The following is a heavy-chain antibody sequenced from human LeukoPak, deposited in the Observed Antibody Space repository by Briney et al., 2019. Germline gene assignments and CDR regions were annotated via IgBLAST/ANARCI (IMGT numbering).Heavy chain of an antibody. D-gene: IGHD3-16*01. Sequence: SQTLSLTCTVSGGSISSGGYYWSWIRQHPGKGLEWIGYIYYSGSTYYNPSLKSRVTISVDTSKNQFSLKLSSVTAADTAVYYCARGRRAGGFGFDPWGQGTLVTVSS. J-gene: IGHJ5*02. CDR1: GGSISSGGYY. V-gene: IGHV4-31*03. CDR2: IYYSGST. CDR3: ARGRRAGGFGFDP.